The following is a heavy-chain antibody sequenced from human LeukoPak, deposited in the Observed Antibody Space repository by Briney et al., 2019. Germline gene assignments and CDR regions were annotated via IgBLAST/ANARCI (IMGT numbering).Heavy chain of an antibody. CDR3: AKVVRVAGYDY. V-gene: IGHV3-30*18. J-gene: IGHJ4*02. CDR1: GFTFSSYG. CDR2: ISYDGSNK. Sequence: GGSLRLSCAASGFTFSSYGMHWVRQAPGKGLEWVAVISYDGSNKYYADSVKGRFTISRDNSKNTLYLQMNSLRAEDTAVYYCAKVVRVAGYDYWGQGTLVTVSS. D-gene: IGHD6-19*01.